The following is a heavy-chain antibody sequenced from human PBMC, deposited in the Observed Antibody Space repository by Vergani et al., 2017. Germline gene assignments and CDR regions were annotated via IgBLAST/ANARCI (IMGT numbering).Heavy chain of an antibody. CDR3: ARAPGLLGSSSYYYYYGMDV. V-gene: IGHV3-7*01. CDR2: IKQDGSEK. CDR1: GFTFSSYW. D-gene: IGHD6-6*01. J-gene: IGHJ6*02. Sequence: EVQLVESGGGLVQPGGSLRLSCAASGFTFSSYWMSWVRQAPGKGLEWVANIKQDGSEKYYVDSVKGRFTISRDNAKNSLYLQMNSLRAEDTAVYYCARAPGLLGSSSYYYYYGMDVWGQGTTVTVSS.